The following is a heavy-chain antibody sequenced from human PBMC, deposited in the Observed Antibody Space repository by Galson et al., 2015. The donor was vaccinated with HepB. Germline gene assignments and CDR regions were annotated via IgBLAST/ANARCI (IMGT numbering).Heavy chain of an antibody. CDR3: ARILLEAFDI. Sequence: SLRLSCAASGFTVRSNYMSWVRQAPGKGQEWVSVIYTGGSTYYADSVKGRFTISRDISKNTLYLQMNSLRAEDTAVYYCARILLEAFDIWGRGTVVIVSS. CDR2: IYTGGST. J-gene: IGHJ3*02. CDR1: GFTVRSNY. V-gene: IGHV3-53*01.